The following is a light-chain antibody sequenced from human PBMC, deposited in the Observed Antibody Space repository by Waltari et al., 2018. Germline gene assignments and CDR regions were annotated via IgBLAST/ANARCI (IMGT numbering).Light chain of an antibody. CDR3: QQYDSLLT. J-gene: IGKJ4*01. CDR1: QDISNY. Sequence: PVTPSPSSLSASVGDRVTITCQASQDISNYVSWYQHKPGKAPSLLIYDASNLEAGVSSRFSGSGSGTIFTLTINSLRPEDIATYYCQQYDSLLTFGGGTKVQI. CDR2: DAS. V-gene: IGKV1-33*01.